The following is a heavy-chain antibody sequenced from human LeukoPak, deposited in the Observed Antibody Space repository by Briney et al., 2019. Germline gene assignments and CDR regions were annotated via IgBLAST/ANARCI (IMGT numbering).Heavy chain of an antibody. D-gene: IGHD4-17*01. V-gene: IGHV4-4*07. J-gene: IGHJ6*02. Sequence: SETLSLTCTVSGGSISSYYWSWIRQPAGKGLEWIGRIYTSGSTSYDPSLKSRVTISVDTSKNQFSLKLSSVTAADTAVYYCASLGNDYGDYGYYYYGMDVWGQGTTVTVSS. CDR1: GGSISSYY. CDR3: ASLGNDYGDYGYYYYGMDV. CDR2: IYTSGST.